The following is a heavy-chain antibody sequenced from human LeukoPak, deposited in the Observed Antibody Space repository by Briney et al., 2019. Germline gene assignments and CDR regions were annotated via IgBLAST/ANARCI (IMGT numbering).Heavy chain of an antibody. CDR1: GGTFSSYA. CDR2: IIPIFGTA. J-gene: IGHJ6*02. Sequence: SVKVSCKASGGTFSSYAISWVRQAPGQGFEWMGGIIPIFGTANYAQKFQGRVTITADESTSTAYMELSSLRSEDTAVYYCARDPQYYDFVSGGGYYYGMDVWGQGTTVTVSS. V-gene: IGHV1-69*13. CDR3: ARDPQYYDFVSGGGYYYGMDV. D-gene: IGHD3-3*01.